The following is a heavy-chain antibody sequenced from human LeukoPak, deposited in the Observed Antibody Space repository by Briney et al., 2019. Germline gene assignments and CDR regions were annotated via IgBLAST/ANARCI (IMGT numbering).Heavy chain of an antibody. J-gene: IGHJ4*02. V-gene: IGHV1-69*01. Sequence: SVKVSCKASGGTFSSYAISWVRQAPGQGLEWMGGIIPIFGTANYAQKFQGRVTITADESTSTAYMELSSLRSEDTAVYYCARRGFSSGWYPRYFDYWGQGTLVTVSS. CDR3: ARRGFSSGWYPRYFDY. CDR1: GGTFSSYA. CDR2: IIPIFGTA. D-gene: IGHD6-19*01.